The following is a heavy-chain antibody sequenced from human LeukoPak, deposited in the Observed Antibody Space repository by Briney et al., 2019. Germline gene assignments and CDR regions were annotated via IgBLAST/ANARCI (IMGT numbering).Heavy chain of an antibody. CDR3: GKAYYYGLGSYEVPWFDP. D-gene: IGHD3-10*01. CDR1: GFTFSNYV. CDR2: ISGTGGGT. J-gene: IGHJ5*02. V-gene: IGHV3-23*01. Sequence: QPGGSLRLSCAASGFTFSNYVMSWVRQAPGMGLEWVSSISGTGGGTDYADSVKGRFTITRDNSKNTLYLQMNSLRAEDTAIYFCGKAYYYGLGSYEVPWFDPWGQGTLVTVSS.